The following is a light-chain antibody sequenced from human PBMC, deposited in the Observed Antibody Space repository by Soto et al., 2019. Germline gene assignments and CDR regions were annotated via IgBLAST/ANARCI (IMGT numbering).Light chain of an antibody. J-gene: IGKJ1*01. CDR2: GAS. CDR1: QSLNRD. V-gene: IGKV3-15*01. CDR3: KQYSDCPLT. Sequence: IVNTQPPATLSTSPGESATLSCRASQSLNRDLAWYQQKPGQSHRLLIFGASIRATGIQARFSGSASGTELTRTSGSLQSEDLATHDCKQYSDCPLTLGQGTQVEIK.